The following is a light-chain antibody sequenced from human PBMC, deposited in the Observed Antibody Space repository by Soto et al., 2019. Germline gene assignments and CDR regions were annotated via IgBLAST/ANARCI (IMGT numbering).Light chain of an antibody. CDR2: DAS. V-gene: IGKV3-11*01. CDR3: QQRTNWAPWT. Sequence: EIVLTQSPTTLSLSPGERATLPCRASQSVGSYLAWYQQKPGQAPRLLIYDASIRTTGIPARFSGSGSGTDFTLTISSLEPEDFAVYYCQQRTNWAPWTFGQGTKVEVK. J-gene: IGKJ1*01. CDR1: QSVGSY.